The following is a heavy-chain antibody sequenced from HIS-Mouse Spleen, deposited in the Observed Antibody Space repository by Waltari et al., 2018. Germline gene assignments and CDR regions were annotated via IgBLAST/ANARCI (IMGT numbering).Heavy chain of an antibody. V-gene: IGHV4-39*07. J-gene: IGHJ2*01. CDR1: GGSISSSSYY. Sequence: QLQLQESGPGLVKPSETLSLTCTVSGGSISSSSYYWGWISQPPGKGLEWIGSIYYSGTTDNYPSLKSRVTISVDTSKNPFSLKLSSVTAADTAVYYCAREIPYSSSWYDWYFDLWGRGTLVTVSS. CDR2: IYYSGTT. CDR3: AREIPYSSSWYDWYFDL. D-gene: IGHD6-13*01.